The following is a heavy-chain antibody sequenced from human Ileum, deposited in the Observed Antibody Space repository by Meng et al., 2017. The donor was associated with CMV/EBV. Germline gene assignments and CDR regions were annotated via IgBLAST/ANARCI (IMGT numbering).Heavy chain of an antibody. CDR3: ARVEVTAGGWFDP. CDR2: INVYNGNT. D-gene: IGHD2-21*02. V-gene: IGHV1-18*01. Sequence: KASGYSFINYLISWVRQAPGQGLEWMGWINVYNGNTKYAQNFHGRVVLTTDIVTTTAYMELRSLRSDDTAVYYCARVEVTAGGWFDPWGQGTLVTVSS. J-gene: IGHJ5*02. CDR1: GYSFINYL.